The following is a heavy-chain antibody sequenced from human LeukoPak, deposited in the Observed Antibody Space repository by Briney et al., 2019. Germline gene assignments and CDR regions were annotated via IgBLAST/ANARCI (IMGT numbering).Heavy chain of an antibody. J-gene: IGHJ4*02. CDR1: GGTFSSYA. D-gene: IGHD2-15*01. Sequence: ASVKVSCKASGGTFSSYAISWVRQAPGQGLEWMGGIIPIFGTANYAQKFQGRVTITADKSTSTAYMELSSLRSEDTAVYYCARDGGCSGGSCPFDYWGQGTLVTVSS. V-gene: IGHV1-69*06. CDR2: IIPIFGTA. CDR3: ARDGGCSGGSCPFDY.